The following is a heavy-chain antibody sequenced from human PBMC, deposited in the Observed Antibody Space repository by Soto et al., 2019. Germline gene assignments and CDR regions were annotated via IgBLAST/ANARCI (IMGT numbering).Heavy chain of an antibody. CDR2: ISGSGGST. Sequence: GWSLRLSCAASGFTFSSYAMSWVRQAPGKGLEWVSAISGSGGSTYYADSVKGRFTISRDNSKNTLYLQMNSLRAEDTAVYYCAKVAGYYYDSSGPYYFDYWGQGTLVTVSS. V-gene: IGHV3-23*01. J-gene: IGHJ4*02. CDR1: GFTFSSYA. CDR3: AKVAGYYYDSSGPYYFDY. D-gene: IGHD3-22*01.